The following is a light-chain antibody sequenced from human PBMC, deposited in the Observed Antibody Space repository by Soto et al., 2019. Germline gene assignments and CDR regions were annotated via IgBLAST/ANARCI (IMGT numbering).Light chain of an antibody. CDR3: SSYTSSSTRV. V-gene: IGLV2-14*01. CDR1: SSDVGGYNY. J-gene: IGLJ1*01. Sequence: QSALTQPASVSGSPGHSITISCTGTSSDVGGYNYVSWYQQHQGKAPKLMIYDVSNRPSGVSNRFSGSKSGNTASLSISGLQAEDEADYYCSSYTSSSTRVFGTGTKVTVL. CDR2: DVS.